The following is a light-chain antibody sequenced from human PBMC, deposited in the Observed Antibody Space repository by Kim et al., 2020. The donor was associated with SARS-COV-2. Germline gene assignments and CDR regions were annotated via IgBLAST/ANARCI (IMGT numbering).Light chain of an antibody. J-gene: IGKJ3*01. V-gene: IGKV3-11*01. CDR2: GAS. CDR1: QSVGSS. CDR3: QERREWPQFT. Sequence: PGERATLSCRASQSVGSSLAWYQHKPGQAPRLLIYGASNRATGIPARFSGSGSGTDFTLTISRLEPEDFAVYYCQERREWPQFTFGPGTKVDIK.